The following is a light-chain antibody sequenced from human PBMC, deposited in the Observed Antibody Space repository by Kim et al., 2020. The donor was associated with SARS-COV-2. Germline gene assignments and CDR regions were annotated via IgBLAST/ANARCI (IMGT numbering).Light chain of an antibody. CDR2: AAS. CDR1: RGIHNY. CDR3: QKYNTAPWT. J-gene: IGKJ1*01. V-gene: IGKV1-27*01. Sequence: DIQMTQSPSSLSASVGDRVTITCRASRGIHNYLAWYQQKPGKVPKLLIYAASTLHSGVPFRFSGSGSGTDFTLIISSLQPEDVATYYCQKYNTAPWTFGQGTKVDIK.